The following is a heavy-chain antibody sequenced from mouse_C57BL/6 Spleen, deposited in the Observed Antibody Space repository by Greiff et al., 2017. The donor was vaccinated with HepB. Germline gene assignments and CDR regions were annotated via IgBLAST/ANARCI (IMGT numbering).Heavy chain of an antibody. J-gene: IGHJ4*01. CDR3: TPHYYGSTPYAMDY. CDR2: IRNKANNHAT. V-gene: IGHV6-6*01. D-gene: IGHD1-1*01. CDR1: GFTFSDAW. Sequence: EVMLVESGGGLVQPGGSMKLSCAASGFTFSDAWMDWVRQSPEKGLEWVAEIRNKANNHATYYAASVKGRFTISRDDSKSSVYLQMNSLRAEDTGIYYCTPHYYGSTPYAMDYWGQGTSVTVSS.